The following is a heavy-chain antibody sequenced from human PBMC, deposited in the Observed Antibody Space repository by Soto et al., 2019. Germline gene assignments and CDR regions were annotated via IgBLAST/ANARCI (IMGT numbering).Heavy chain of an antibody. Sequence: QVQLQESGPGLVKPSQTLSLTCTVSGGSISSGDYYWSWIRQPPGKGLEWIGYIYYSGSTYYNPSLKSRVTISVDTSKNPFSLKLSSVTAADTAVYYCARASCSGGSCYGYYGMDVWGQGTTVTVSS. V-gene: IGHV4-30-4*01. D-gene: IGHD2-15*01. CDR3: ARASCSGGSCYGYYGMDV. CDR1: GGSISSGDYY. J-gene: IGHJ6*02. CDR2: IYYSGST.